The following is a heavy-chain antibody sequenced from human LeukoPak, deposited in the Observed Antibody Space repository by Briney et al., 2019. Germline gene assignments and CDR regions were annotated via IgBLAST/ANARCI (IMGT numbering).Heavy chain of an antibody. D-gene: IGHD1-26*01. Sequence: PSETLSLTCTVSGGSISSNKYYWGWIRQPPGKGLEWIGSIYYSGSTYYNSSLKSRVTISVDTSKNQFSLKLSSVTAADTAVFYCATPYSGGYHGLDIWGQGTMVTVSS. V-gene: IGHV4-39*01. CDR2: IYYSGST. CDR1: GGSISSNKYY. J-gene: IGHJ3*02. CDR3: ATPYSGGYHGLDI.